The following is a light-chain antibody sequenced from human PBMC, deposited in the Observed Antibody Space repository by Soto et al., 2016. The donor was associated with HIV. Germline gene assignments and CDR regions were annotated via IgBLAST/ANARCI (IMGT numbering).Light chain of an antibody. J-gene: IGKJ4*02. CDR1: QSISSW. V-gene: IGKV1-5*03. Sequence: DIQMTQSPSTLSASVGDRVTITCRATQSISSWLAWYQQKPGKAPKLLIYKASSLESGVPARFSGSGSGTEFTLTSAACSLMYFATYFCQHYNSYPGTFGLGTKVE. CDR3: QHYNSYPGT. CDR2: KAS.